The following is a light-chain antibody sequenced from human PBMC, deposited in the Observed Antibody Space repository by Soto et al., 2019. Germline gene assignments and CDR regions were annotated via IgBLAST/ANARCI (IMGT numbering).Light chain of an antibody. Sequence: DIKMTQSPSSLSASVGDRVTITCRASQSISSYLNWYQQKPGKAPKLLIYGASTLQSGVPSRFSGSGSGTDFTLTISSLQPEDFATYYCQQLNKYPSTFGGGTKVDIK. V-gene: IGKV1-39*01. J-gene: IGKJ4*01. CDR3: QQLNKYPST. CDR1: QSISSY. CDR2: GAS.